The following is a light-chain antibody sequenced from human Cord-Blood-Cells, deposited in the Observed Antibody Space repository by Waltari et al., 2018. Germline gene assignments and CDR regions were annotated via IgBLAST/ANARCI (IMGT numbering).Light chain of an antibody. CDR3: QQSYSTPPHT. CDR2: AAS. CDR1: QSISSY. Sequence: DIQMTQSQSSLSASVGDRVTITCRASQSISSYLNWYQQKPGKAPKLLIYAASSLQSVVPARFSGSGSGTDVTLTISSLQPEDFATYYCQQSYSTPPHTFGGGTKVEIK. J-gene: IGKJ4*01. V-gene: IGKV1-39*01.